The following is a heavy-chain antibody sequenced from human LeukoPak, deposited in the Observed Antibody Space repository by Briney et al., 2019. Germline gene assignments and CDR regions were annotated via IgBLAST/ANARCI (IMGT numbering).Heavy chain of an antibody. J-gene: IGHJ4*02. Sequence: GGSLRLSCAASGFTFDDCGMSWVRQAPGKGLEWVSGINWNGGSTGYADSVKGRFTISRDNAKNSLYLQMNSLRAEDTALYYCARATGITMIRGGPRYDYWGQGTLVIVSS. V-gene: IGHV3-20*04. CDR2: INWNGGST. CDR3: ARATGITMIRGGPRYDY. D-gene: IGHD3-10*01. CDR1: GFTFDDCG.